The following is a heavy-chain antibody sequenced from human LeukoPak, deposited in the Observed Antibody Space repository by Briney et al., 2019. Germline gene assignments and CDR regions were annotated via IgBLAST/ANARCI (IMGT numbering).Heavy chain of an antibody. D-gene: IGHD5-18*01. Sequence: ASVKVSCKASGYTFTGYYMHWVRQAPGQGLEWMGWINPNSGGTNYAQKFQGRVTMTRDTSISTAYMEPSRLRSDDTAVYYCARDKRETAMEDYWGQGTLVTVSS. CDR1: GYTFTGYY. J-gene: IGHJ4*02. V-gene: IGHV1-2*02. CDR3: ARDKRETAMEDY. CDR2: INPNSGGT.